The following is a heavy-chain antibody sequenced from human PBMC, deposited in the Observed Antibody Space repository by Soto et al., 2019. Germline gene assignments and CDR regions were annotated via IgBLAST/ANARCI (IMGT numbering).Heavy chain of an antibody. J-gene: IGHJ6*03. D-gene: IGHD3-10*01. CDR2: IYYSGST. CDR3: ARGPYYYGSGSYYNVVAYYYMDV. CDR1: GGSISSGGYY. V-gene: IGHV4-31*03. Sequence: SETLSLTCTVSGGSISSGGYYWSWIRQHPGKGLEWIGYIYYSGSTYYNPSLKSRVTISVDTSKNQFSLKLSSVTAADTAVYYCARGPYYYGSGSYYNVVAYYYMDVWGKGTTVTVSS.